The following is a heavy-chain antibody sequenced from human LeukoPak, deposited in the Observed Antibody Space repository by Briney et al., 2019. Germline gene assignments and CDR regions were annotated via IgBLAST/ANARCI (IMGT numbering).Heavy chain of an antibody. CDR2: ISYDGSNK. J-gene: IGHJ4*02. CDR1: GFTFSSYD. CDR3: AKDLNYYDGGGYHDY. D-gene: IGHD3-22*01. V-gene: IGHV3-30*18. Sequence: PGGSLRLSCAASGFTFSSYDMHWVRQAPGKGLEWVAVISYDGSNKYYADSVRGRFSISRDNSKNTLYLQMNSLRTEDTAVYYCAKDLNYYDGGGYHDYWGQGTLVTVSS.